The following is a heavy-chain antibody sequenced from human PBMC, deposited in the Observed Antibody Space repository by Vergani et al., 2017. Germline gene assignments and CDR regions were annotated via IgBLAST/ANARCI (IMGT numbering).Heavy chain of an antibody. J-gene: IGHJ4*02. CDR1: GFSFNTYG. Sequence: QVQLVETGGGVVQPGGSLRLYCATSGFSFNTYGAHWVRQAPGKGLEWVAFIGYDGRIKYNVDSVKGRFTISRDTSKKTLYLQVRSLRLEDTGVYHCVRDRGLCAGGRCYTEAWDYWGQGTPVTVSS. D-gene: IGHD2-2*02. CDR2: IGYDGRIK. CDR3: VRDRGLCAGGRCYTEAWDY. V-gene: IGHV3-30*02.